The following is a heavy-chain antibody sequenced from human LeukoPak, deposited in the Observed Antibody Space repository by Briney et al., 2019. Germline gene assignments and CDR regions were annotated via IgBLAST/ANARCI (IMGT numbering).Heavy chain of an antibody. CDR1: GYTFTGYY. CDR2: INPNSGGT. D-gene: IGHD3-22*01. Sequence: ASVKVSCKASGYTFTGYYMHWVRQAPGQGLEWMGWINPNSGGTNYAQKFQGRVTMTRDTSISTAYMELSRLRSDDTAVYYCARVVHYYDSSGYLYFDYWGQGTLATVSS. V-gene: IGHV1-2*02. J-gene: IGHJ4*02. CDR3: ARVVHYYDSSGYLYFDY.